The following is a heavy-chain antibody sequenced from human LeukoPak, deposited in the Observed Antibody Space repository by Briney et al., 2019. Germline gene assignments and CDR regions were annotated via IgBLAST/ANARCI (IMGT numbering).Heavy chain of an antibody. CDR2: IYTSGST. J-gene: IGHJ5*02. D-gene: IGHD3-3*01. CDR3: ARVITIFGVDNWFDP. Sequence: SETLSLTCTVSGGSISSYYWSWIRQPAGKGLEWIGRIYTSGSTNYNPSLKSRVTMSVDTSKNQFSLKLSSVTAADTAVYYCARVITIFGVDNWFDPWGQGTLVTVSS. CDR1: GGSISSYY. V-gene: IGHV4-4*07.